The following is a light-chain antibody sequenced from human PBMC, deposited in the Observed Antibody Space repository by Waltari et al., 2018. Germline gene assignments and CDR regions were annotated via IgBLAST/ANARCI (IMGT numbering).Light chain of an antibody. CDR2: YDS. CDR1: NIGSKS. Sequence: SYVLTQPPSVSVAPGKPARITCGGNNIGSKSVHWYQQKPGQAPVLVIYYDSDRPSGIPERFSGSNAGNTATLTISRVEAVDEADYYCQVWDSSSDQYVFGTGTKVTVL. J-gene: IGLJ1*01. CDR3: QVWDSSSDQYV. V-gene: IGLV3-21*04.